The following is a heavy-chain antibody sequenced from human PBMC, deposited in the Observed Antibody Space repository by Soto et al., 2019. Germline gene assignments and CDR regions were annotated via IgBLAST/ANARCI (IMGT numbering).Heavy chain of an antibody. J-gene: IGHJ5*02. Sequence: PSEILSLTCTVSGGSISSGGYYWSCIRQHPGKGLEWIGYIYYSGSTYYNPSLKSRVTISVDTSKNQFSLKLSSVTAADTAVYYCARGGGSSSFERRFDPWGQGTLVTVSS. CDR2: IYYSGST. V-gene: IGHV4-31*03. CDR3: ARGGGSSSFERRFDP. D-gene: IGHD6-13*01. CDR1: GGSISSGGYY.